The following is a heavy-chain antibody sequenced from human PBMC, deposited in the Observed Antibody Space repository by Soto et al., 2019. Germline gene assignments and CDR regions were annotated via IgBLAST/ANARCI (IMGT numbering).Heavy chain of an antibody. Sequence: PGGSLRLSCAASGFTFSSCAMSWVRQAPGKGLEWVSAISGSGGSTYYADSVKGRFTISRDNSKNTLYLQMNSLRAEDTAVYYCARGRNYDFWSGYYTDYYYGMDVWGQGTSVTVSS. V-gene: IGHV3-23*01. J-gene: IGHJ6*02. CDR1: GFTFSSCA. D-gene: IGHD3-3*01. CDR2: ISGSGGST. CDR3: ARGRNYDFWSGYYTDYYYGMDV.